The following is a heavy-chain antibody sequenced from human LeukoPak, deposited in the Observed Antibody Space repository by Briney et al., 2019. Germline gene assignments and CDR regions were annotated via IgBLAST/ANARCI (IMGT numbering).Heavy chain of an antibody. Sequence: GGSLRLSCAASGFTFSFYAMDWFRQAPGKGLEWVAVISYDGSNKYYADSVKGRFTISRDNSKNTLYLQMNSLRAEDTAVYYCASAGYSSGWYYFDYWGQGTLVTVSS. V-gene: IGHV3-30-3*01. J-gene: IGHJ4*02. CDR2: ISYDGSNK. CDR1: GFTFSFYA. D-gene: IGHD6-19*01. CDR3: ASAGYSSGWYYFDY.